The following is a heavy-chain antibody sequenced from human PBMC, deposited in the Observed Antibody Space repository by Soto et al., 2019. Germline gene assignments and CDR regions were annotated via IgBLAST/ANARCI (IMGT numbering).Heavy chain of an antibody. D-gene: IGHD3-22*01. Sequence: GASVKVSCKASGYTFTSYGISWVRQAPGQGLEWMGWISAYNGNTNYAQKLQGRVTMTTDTSTSTAYMELRGLRSDDTAVYYCAIITYYYDSSGYYYVDYFDYWGQGTLVTVS. CDR2: ISAYNGNT. V-gene: IGHV1-18*01. CDR1: GYTFTSYG. J-gene: IGHJ4*02. CDR3: AIITYYYDSSGYYYVDYFDY.